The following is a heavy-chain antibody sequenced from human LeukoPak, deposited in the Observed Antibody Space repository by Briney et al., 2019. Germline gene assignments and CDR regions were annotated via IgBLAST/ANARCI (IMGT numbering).Heavy chain of an antibody. D-gene: IGHD6-13*01. J-gene: IGHJ4*02. CDR1: GYTFTANY. CDR3: ARGFGSSLFDY. V-gene: IGHV1-2*04. CDR2: INPNGGGT. Sequence: GASVKVSCKASGYTFTANYIHWVRQAPGQGLEWMGWINPNGGGTNYAQKFQGWVTMTRDTSISTLYLELRRLKSDDKAVYYCARGFGSSLFDYWGQGTLVTVSS.